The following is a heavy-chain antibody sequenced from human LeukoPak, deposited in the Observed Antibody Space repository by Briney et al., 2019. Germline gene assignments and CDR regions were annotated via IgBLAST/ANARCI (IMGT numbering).Heavy chain of an antibody. Sequence: GGSLKLSCAASGFTVSSNYMSWVRQAPGKGLEWVSVIYSGGSTYYADSVKGRFTISRDNSKNTLYLQMNSLRAEDTAVYYCAREGLDSGYENWGQGTLVTVSS. J-gene: IGHJ4*02. D-gene: IGHD5-12*01. CDR1: GFTVSSNY. V-gene: IGHV3-53*01. CDR3: AREGLDSGYEN. CDR2: IYSGGST.